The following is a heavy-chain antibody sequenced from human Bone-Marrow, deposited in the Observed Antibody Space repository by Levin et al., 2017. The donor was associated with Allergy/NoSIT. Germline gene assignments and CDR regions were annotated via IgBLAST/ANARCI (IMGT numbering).Heavy chain of an antibody. CDR2: MNPSTGGT. CDR3: ARVAGTLLGAEDYFDY. J-gene: IGHJ4*02. D-gene: IGHD7-27*01. CDR1: GYTFTGHY. Sequence: ASVKVSCKAFGYTFTGHYLHWVRQAPGQGLEWMGWMNPSTGGTKFAQNSQGRVTMTRDTSIGTAYMELSRLRSDDTAVYYCARVAGTLLGAEDYFDYWGQGTLVTVSS. V-gene: IGHV1-2*02.